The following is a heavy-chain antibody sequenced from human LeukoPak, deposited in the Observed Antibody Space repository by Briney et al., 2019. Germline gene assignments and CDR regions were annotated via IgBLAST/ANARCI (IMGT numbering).Heavy chain of an antibody. CDR2: ISYDGSNK. CDR1: GFTFSSYG. V-gene: IGHV3-30*03. CDR3: ATTTTVTTWGYYYGMDV. D-gene: IGHD4-17*01. Sequence: GRSLRLSCAAFGFTFSSYGVHWVRQAPGKGLEWVAVISYDGSNKYYADSVKGRFTISRDNSKNTLYLQMNSLRAEDTAVYYCATTTTVTTWGYYYGMDVWGQGTTVTVSS. J-gene: IGHJ6*02.